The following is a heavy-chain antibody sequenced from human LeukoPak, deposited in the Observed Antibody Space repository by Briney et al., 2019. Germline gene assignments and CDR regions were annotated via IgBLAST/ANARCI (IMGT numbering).Heavy chain of an antibody. CDR2: IYYSGST. CDR1: GGSISSYY. Sequence: PSETLSLTCTVSGGSISSYYWSWIRQPPGKGLEWIGYIYYSGSTNYNPSLKSRVTISVDTSKNQFSLKLSSVTAADTAVYYCASFDYDSSGYPAFDIWGQGTMVTVSS. D-gene: IGHD3-22*01. J-gene: IGHJ3*02. CDR3: ASFDYDSSGYPAFDI. V-gene: IGHV4-59*01.